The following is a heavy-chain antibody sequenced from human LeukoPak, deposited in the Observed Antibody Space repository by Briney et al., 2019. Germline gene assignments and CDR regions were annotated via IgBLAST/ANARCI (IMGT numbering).Heavy chain of an antibody. CDR1: GFTFSSYA. CDR2: ISSNGGST. J-gene: IGHJ4*02. D-gene: IGHD3-22*01. V-gene: IGHV3-64*01. CDR3: ATSAYYYDSSLAY. Sequence: GGSLRLSCAASGFTFSSYAMHWDRQAPGKGLEYVSAISSNGGSTYYANSVKGRFTISRDNSKNTLYLQMNSLRAEDTAVYYCATSAYYYDSSLAYWGQGTLVTVSS.